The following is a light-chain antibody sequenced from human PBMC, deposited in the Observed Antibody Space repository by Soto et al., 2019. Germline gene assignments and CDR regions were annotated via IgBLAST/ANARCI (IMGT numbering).Light chain of an antibody. CDR3: SSYSSDTTPVI. J-gene: IGLJ2*01. CDR2: DVT. V-gene: IGLV2-14*03. Sequence: QSALTQPPSASGSPGQSVTISCTGTSGDIGGYDYVSWYQQHPGKAPKLLIYDVTDRPSGVSNRFSGSKSGNTASLTISGLQAEDEADYYCSSYSSDTTPVIFGGGTKLTVL. CDR1: SGDIGGYDY.